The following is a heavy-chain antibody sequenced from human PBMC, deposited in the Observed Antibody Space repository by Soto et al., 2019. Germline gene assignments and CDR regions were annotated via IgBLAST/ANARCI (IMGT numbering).Heavy chain of an antibody. CDR2: IYYSGST. CDR3: ARHEHGVLNYCSCGSCYQDYYYYYGMDV. Sequence: SETLSLTCTVSGGSISSSSYYWGWIRQPPGKGMEWVGSIYYSGSTYYNPSLKSRVPTSVDTSKNQFSLKLSSVTDADTAVYYCARHEHGVLNYCSCGSCYQDYYYYYGMDVWGQGTTVTVSS. V-gene: IGHV4-39*01. CDR1: GGSISSSSYY. J-gene: IGHJ6*02. D-gene: IGHD2-15*01.